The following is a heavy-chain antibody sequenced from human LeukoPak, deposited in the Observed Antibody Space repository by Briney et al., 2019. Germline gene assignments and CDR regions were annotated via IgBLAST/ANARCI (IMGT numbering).Heavy chain of an antibody. D-gene: IGHD1-1*01. Sequence: GGSLRLSCAASGFTVSSNYMNWVRQAPGKGLEWVSIIYSGGSTYYADSVKGRFTISRDNSKNTLYLQMNSLRAEDTAVYYCARLEVVEDTFDIWGQGTMVTVSS. V-gene: IGHV3-53*01. CDR1: GFTVSSNY. J-gene: IGHJ3*02. CDR2: IYSGGST. CDR3: ARLEVVEDTFDI.